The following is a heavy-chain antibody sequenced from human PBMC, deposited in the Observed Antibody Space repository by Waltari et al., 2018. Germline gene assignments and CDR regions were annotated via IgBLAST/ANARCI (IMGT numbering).Heavy chain of an antibody. CDR3: ARERRGQSGWYYFDF. Sequence: EVQLVESGGGLVQPGGSLRLSCAASGISFSSFWMTWVRQAPGKGLGWVANIKQDGSEEYYVDSVKGRFTISKDNAKNSLYLQMNSLRAEDTAVYFCARERRGQSGWYYFDFWGQGSLVTVSS. D-gene: IGHD6-19*01. CDR2: IKQDGSEE. CDR1: GISFSSFW. J-gene: IGHJ4*02. V-gene: IGHV3-7*01.